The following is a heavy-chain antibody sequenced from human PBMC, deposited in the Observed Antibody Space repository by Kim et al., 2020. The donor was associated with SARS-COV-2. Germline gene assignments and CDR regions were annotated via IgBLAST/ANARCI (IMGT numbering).Heavy chain of an antibody. CDR3: SLRRHGAYSGGWDY. CDR1: GGSFSDYY. CDR2: IQDSGET. Sequence: SETLSLTCAVSGGSFSDYYWMWIRQSPGKGLEWLGEIQDSGETTYNPSLKNRVTISLDTSKTQFALTVKSVTVSASAIYYCSLRRHGAYSGGWDY. D-gene: IGHD5-12*01. V-gene: IGHV4-34*01. J-gene: IGHJ4*01.